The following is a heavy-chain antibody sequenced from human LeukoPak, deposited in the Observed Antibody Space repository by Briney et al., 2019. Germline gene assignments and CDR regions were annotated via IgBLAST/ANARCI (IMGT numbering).Heavy chain of an antibody. CDR3: ARGVHYYDSSGYLDY. Sequence: PSETLSLTCTVSGGSISSYYWSWLRQPAGKGLEWIGRIYTSGSTNYNPSLKSRVTMSVDTSKNQFSLKLSSVTAADTAVYYCARGVHYYDSSGYLDYWGQGTLVTVSS. D-gene: IGHD3-22*01. V-gene: IGHV4-4*07. CDR2: IYTSGST. J-gene: IGHJ4*02. CDR1: GGSISSYY.